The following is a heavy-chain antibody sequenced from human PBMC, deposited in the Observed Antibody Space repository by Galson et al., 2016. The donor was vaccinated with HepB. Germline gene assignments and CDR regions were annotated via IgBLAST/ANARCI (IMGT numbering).Heavy chain of an antibody. J-gene: IGHJ6*02. V-gene: IGHV4-39*01. CDR3: ARHMGRGVIYGMDV. D-gene: IGHD3-10*01. Sequence: SETLSLTCTVSGGSISGSNYYWGWIRQPPGKGLEWMGSMYNSGITHYNPSLKSRVTISVDTSKMQFSLRLSSVTAADTAGYYCARHMGRGVIYGMDVWGQGPTVTFSS. CDR2: MYNSGIT. CDR1: GGSISGSNYY.